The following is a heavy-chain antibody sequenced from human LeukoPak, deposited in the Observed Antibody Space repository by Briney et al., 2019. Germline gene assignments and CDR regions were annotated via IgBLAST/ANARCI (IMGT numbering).Heavy chain of an antibody. V-gene: IGHV4-30-4*08. D-gene: IGHD1-26*01. CDR3: ARSGSYQFDY. CDR1: GGSISSGDYY. CDR2: IYYSGTT. J-gene: IGHJ4*02. Sequence: PSETLSLTCTVSGGSISSGDYYWGWLRQPPGKALDCIGYIYYSGTTYYNPSLKSRVTISVDTSKNQFSLKLSSVTAADTAVYYCARSGSYQFDYWGQGTLVTVSS.